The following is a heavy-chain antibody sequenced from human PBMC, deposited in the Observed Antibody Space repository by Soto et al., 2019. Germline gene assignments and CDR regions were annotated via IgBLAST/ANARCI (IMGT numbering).Heavy chain of an antibody. Sequence: QVQLVQSGAEVKKPGSSVKVSCKASGGTFSSYAISWVRQAPGQGLEWMGGSIPIFGTANYAQKFQGRVTITADESTSTAYMELSSLRSEDTAVYYCARIGREDDYVWGSYRSPLDYWGQGTLVTVSS. CDR3: ARIGREDDYVWGSYRSPLDY. J-gene: IGHJ4*02. D-gene: IGHD3-16*02. CDR1: GGTFSSYA. V-gene: IGHV1-69*01. CDR2: SIPIFGTA.